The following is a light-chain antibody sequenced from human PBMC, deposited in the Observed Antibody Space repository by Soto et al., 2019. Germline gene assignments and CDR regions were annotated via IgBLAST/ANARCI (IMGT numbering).Light chain of an antibody. CDR1: QSVSSY. Sequence: DIVLSQSPDTLSLSTGGRATLSCRASQSVSSYLAWYQQKPGQAPRLLIYDASNRATGIPARFSGSGSGTDFTLTISSLEPEDFAVYYCQQRSNWPPITFGQGTRLEIK. CDR2: DAS. V-gene: IGKV3-11*01. CDR3: QQRSNWPPIT. J-gene: IGKJ5*01.